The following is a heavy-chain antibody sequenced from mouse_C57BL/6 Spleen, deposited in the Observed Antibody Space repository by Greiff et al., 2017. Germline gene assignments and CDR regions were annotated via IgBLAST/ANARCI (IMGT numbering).Heavy chain of an antibody. CDR3: ARNYDSSY. Sequence: VQRVESGAELVKPGASVKISCKASGYAFSSYWMNWVKQRPGKGLEWIGQIYPGDGDTNYNGKFKGKATLTADKSSSTAYMQLSSLTSEDSAVYFCARNYDSSYWGQGTLVTVSA. D-gene: IGHD2-4*01. CDR2: IYPGDGDT. V-gene: IGHV1-80*01. J-gene: IGHJ3*01. CDR1: GYAFSSYW.